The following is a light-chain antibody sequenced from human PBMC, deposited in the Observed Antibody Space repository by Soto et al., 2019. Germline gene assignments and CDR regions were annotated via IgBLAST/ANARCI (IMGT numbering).Light chain of an antibody. V-gene: IGKV3-20*01. CDR3: QQYDSSPYT. J-gene: IGKJ2*01. CDR1: QSVSRSY. Sequence: EIVLTQSPGTLSLSPGERATLSCRASQSVSRSYLAWYQQKPGQAPSLFIYGASSRATGIPDRFSGSGSGADFALTISRLEPEDFAVYYCQQYDSSPYTFGQGTKLAIK. CDR2: GAS.